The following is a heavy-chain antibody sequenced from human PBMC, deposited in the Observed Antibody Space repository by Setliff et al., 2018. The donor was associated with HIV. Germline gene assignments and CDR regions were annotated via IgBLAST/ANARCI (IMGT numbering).Heavy chain of an antibody. D-gene: IGHD3-22*01. CDR1: GDSITNDDFY. CDR3: ARVRLTMIMMVDYFDQ. V-gene: IGHV4-61*08. J-gene: IGHJ4*02. Sequence: SETLSLTCTVSGDSITNDDFYWSWIRQPPGKGLEWVGHIYSTGDTNYNPSLKSRVTLSADTSKNQLSLSLTSVTAADTAVYYCARVRLTMIMMVDYFDQWGQGTLVTVSS. CDR2: IYSTGDT.